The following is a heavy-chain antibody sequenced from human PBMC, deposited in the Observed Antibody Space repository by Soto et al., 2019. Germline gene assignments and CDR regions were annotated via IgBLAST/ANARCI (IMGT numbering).Heavy chain of an antibody. V-gene: IGHV4-34*01. CDR2: INHSGST. J-gene: IGHJ6*02. CDR3: ARTMVRAVIMLYYYGMDV. CDR1: GGSFSGYY. Sequence: SETLSLTCAVYGGSFSGYYWSWIRQPPGKGPEWIGEINHSGSTNYNPSLKSRVTISVDTSKNQFSLKLSSVTAADTAVYYCARTMVRAVIMLYYYGMDVWGQGTTVTVSS. D-gene: IGHD3-10*01.